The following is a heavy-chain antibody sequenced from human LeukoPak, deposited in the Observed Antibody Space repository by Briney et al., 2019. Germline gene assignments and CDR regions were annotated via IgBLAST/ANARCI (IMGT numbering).Heavy chain of an antibody. Sequence: PSETLSLTRTVSGGSISSSSYYWGWIRQPPGKGLEWIGSIYYSGSTYYNPSLKGRVTISVDTSKNQFSLRLSSVTAADTAVYYCASPLVQYSSSSYYYYGMDVWGQGTTVTVSS. CDR3: ASPLVQYSSSSYYYYGMDV. D-gene: IGHD6-13*01. CDR2: IYYSGST. CDR1: GGSISSSSYY. V-gene: IGHV4-39*01. J-gene: IGHJ6*02.